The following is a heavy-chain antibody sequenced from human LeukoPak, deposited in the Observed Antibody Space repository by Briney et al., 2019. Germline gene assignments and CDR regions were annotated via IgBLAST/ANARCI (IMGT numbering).Heavy chain of an antibody. CDR1: GGTFSSYA. CDR2: IIPIFGTA. CDR3: ASSGGWYNWFDP. V-gene: IGHV1-69*01. J-gene: IGHJ5*02. Sequence: VKVSCKASGGTFSSYAISWVRQAPGQGLEWMGGIIPIFGTANYAQKFQGRVTITADESTSTAYMELGSLRSEDTAVYYCASSGGWYNWFDPWGQGTLVTVSS. D-gene: IGHD6-19*01.